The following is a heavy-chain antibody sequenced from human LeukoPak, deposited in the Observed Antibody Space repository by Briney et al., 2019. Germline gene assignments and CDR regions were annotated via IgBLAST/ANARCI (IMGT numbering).Heavy chain of an antibody. D-gene: IGHD6-19*01. CDR1: GFTFSSSA. CDR3: ATSRGIEQWLITAFDV. V-gene: IGHV3-23*01. J-gene: IGHJ3*01. CDR2: FSGRGNT. Sequence: GGSLRLSCSVSGFTFSSSAMSWVRRAPGKGLEWVSTFSGRGNTYFADSVKGRFTISRDNSKNTFHLQMTSLRAEDTALYYCATSRGIEQWLITAFDVWGQGTMVSVPS.